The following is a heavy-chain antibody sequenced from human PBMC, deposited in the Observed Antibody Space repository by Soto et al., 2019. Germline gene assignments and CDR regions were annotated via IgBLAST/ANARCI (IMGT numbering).Heavy chain of an antibody. Sequence: SETLSLTCTVSRGSMISYYWSWIRQPPGRGLEWIGFIYYAGSTKYNPSLNSRVTISVDTSKNQFSLTVTSVTAAATAVYSRARGIGATETFVYWGKATLGT. CDR3: ARGIGATETFVY. CDR1: RGSMISYY. CDR2: IYYAGST. D-gene: IGHD5-12*01. J-gene: IGHJ4*02. V-gene: IGHV4-59*08.